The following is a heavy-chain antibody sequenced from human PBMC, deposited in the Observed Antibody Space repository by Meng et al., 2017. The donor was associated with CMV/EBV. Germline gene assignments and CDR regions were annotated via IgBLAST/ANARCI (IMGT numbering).Heavy chain of an antibody. CDR3: ARDEAELGWNQENYYYYGMDV. CDR1: GYTFTSYG. CDR2: ISAYNGNT. Sequence: ASVKVSCKASGYTFTSYGISWVRQAPGQGLEWMGWISAYNGNTNYEQKLQGRVTMTTDTSTSTAYMELRSLRSDDTAVYYCARDEAELGWNQENYYYYGMDVWGQGTTVTVSS. D-gene: IGHD1-1*01. V-gene: IGHV1-18*01. J-gene: IGHJ6*02.